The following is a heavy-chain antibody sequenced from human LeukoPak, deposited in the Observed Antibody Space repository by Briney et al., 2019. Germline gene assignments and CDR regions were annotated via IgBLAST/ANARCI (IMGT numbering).Heavy chain of an antibody. CDR3: ARLMDDVLLWFGELLRGFRFDP. J-gene: IGHJ5*02. CDR1: GGSISSGGYY. D-gene: IGHD3-10*01. CDR2: IYYSGST. Sequence: PSETLSLTCTVSGGSISSGGYYWSWIRQHPGKGLEWIGYIYYSGSTYYNPSLKSRVTISVDTSKNQFSMKLSSVTAADTAVYYCARLMDDVLLWFGELLRGFRFDPWGQGTLVNVSS. V-gene: IGHV4-31*03.